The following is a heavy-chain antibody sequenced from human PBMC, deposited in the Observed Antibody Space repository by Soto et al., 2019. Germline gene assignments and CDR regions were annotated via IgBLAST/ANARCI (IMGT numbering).Heavy chain of an antibody. J-gene: IGHJ5*02. D-gene: IGHD6-13*01. CDR3: ARVFLAAAGISWYDP. V-gene: IGHV4-30-2*01. CDR2: IYHSGNT. CDR1: GGSISSGGYS. Sequence: PSETLSLTCAVSGGSISSGGYSWSWIRQPPGKGLEWIGYIYHSGNTYYTPSLKSRVTISVHRSKNQFSLKLSSVTAADTAVYYCARVFLAAAGISWYDPWGQGPLVTVSS.